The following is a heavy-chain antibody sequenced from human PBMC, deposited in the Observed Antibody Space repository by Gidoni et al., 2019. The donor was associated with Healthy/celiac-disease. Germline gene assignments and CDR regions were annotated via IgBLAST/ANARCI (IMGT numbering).Heavy chain of an antibody. CDR2: ISWNSGSI. V-gene: IGHV3-9*01. Sequence: EVQLVESGGGLVQPGRSLRLSCAASGFTFDDYAMHWVRQAPGKGLEWVSGISWNSGSIGYADSVKGRFTISRDNAKNSLYLQMNSLRAEDTALYYCAKDRGAVTPLGAFDIWGQGTMVTVSS. D-gene: IGHD4-17*01. CDR3: AKDRGAVTPLGAFDI. CDR1: GFTFDDYA. J-gene: IGHJ3*02.